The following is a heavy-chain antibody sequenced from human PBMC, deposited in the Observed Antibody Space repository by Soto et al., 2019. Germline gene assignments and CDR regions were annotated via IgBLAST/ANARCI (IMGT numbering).Heavy chain of an antibody. CDR3: ARIGNPDI. J-gene: IGHJ3*02. Sequence: PSETLSLTCAVSGGSISSGGYSWSWIRQPPGKGLEWIGYMYHSGSTYYNPSLKSRVTISIDTSKNQFSLKLSSVTAADTAVYYCARIGNPDIWGQGTMVTVSS. D-gene: IGHD4-4*01. CDR1: GGSISSGGYS. V-gene: IGHV4-30-2*01. CDR2: MYHSGST.